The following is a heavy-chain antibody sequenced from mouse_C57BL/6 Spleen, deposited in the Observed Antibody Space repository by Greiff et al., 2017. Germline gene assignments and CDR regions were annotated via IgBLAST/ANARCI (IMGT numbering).Heavy chain of an antibody. D-gene: IGHD1-1*01. CDR1: GYAFSSSW. V-gene: IGHV1-82*01. CDR3: ARSAYYGSSYAWFAY. J-gene: IGHJ3*01. Sequence: VKLVESGPELVKPGASVKISCKASGYAFSSSWMNWVKQRPGKGLEWIGRIYPGDGDTNYNGKFKGKATLTADKSSSTAYMQLSSLTSEDSAVYFCARSAYYGSSYAWFAYWGQGTLVTVSA. CDR2: IYPGDGDT.